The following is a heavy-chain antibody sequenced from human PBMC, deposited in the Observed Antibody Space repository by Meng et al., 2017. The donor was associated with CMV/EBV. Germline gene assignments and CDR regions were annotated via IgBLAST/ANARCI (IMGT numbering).Heavy chain of an antibody. CDR1: GYTFTGYY. J-gene: IGHJ4*02. D-gene: IGHD6-19*01. Sequence: ASVKVSCKASGYTFTGYYMHWVRQVPGQGLEWMGWINPNSGGTNYAQKFQGRVTMTRDTSISTAYMELSRLRSDDTAVYYCARGGIAVAGTYDYWGQGTLVTVSS. V-gene: IGHV1-2*02. CDR3: ARGGIAVAGTYDY. CDR2: INPNSGGT.